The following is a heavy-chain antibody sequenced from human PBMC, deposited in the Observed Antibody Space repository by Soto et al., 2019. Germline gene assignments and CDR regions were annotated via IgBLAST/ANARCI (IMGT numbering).Heavy chain of an antibody. J-gene: IGHJ4*02. V-gene: IGHV3-23*01. Sequence: GGSLRLSCAASGFTFSSYAMSWVRQAPGKGLEWVSAISGSGGSTYYADSVKGRFTISRDNSKNTLYLQMNSLRAEDTAVYYCAKDRLVTIFGVVTLFDYWGQGTLVTVSS. CDR1: GFTFSSYA. D-gene: IGHD3-3*01. CDR2: ISGSGGST. CDR3: AKDRLVTIFGVVTLFDY.